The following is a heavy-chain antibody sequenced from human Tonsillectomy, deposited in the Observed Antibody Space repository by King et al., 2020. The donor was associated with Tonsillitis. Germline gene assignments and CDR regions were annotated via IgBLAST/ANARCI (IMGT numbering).Heavy chain of an antibody. Sequence: VQLVESGGGVVQPGRSLRLSCAASGFTFSSYAMHWVRQAPGKGLEWVAVISYDGSNKYYADSVKGRITISRDNSKNTLYLQMNSLRAEDTAVYYCAGGYCSSTNCLYYFDYWGRGTLVPVSS. CDR3: AGGYCSSTNCLYYFDY. D-gene: IGHD2-2*01. J-gene: IGHJ4*02. CDR2: ISYDGSNK. V-gene: IGHV3-30-3*01. CDR1: GFTFSSYA.